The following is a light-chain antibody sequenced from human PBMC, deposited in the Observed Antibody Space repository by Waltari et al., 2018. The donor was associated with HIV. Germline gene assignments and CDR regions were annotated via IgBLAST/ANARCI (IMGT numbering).Light chain of an antibody. Sequence: EIVMTQSPSILSVSPGERDTLSCRASQSVSRNVAWYQQRPCQAPSLLISGASVRATDIPARFSGSVSATEFTLTISSLQSEDFAVYFCQQYNHWPLAFGQGTKVEVK. V-gene: IGKV3-15*01. CDR2: GAS. CDR3: QQYNHWPLA. CDR1: QSVSRN. J-gene: IGKJ1*01.